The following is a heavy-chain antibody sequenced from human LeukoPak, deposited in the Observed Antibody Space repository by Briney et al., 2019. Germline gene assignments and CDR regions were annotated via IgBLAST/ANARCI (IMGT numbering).Heavy chain of an antibody. CDR2: ISSSSSTI. D-gene: IGHD6-13*01. CDR1: GFTFSSYS. Sequence: GGSLRLSCAASGFTFSSYSMNWVRQAPGKGLERVSYISSSSSTIYYADSVKGRFTISRDNAKNSLYLQMNSLRAEDTAVYYCARDRIEQHRTLGRSTSYYNYYYMDVWGKGTTVTVSS. CDR3: ARDRIEQHRTLGRSTSYYNYYYMDV. V-gene: IGHV3-48*01. J-gene: IGHJ6*03.